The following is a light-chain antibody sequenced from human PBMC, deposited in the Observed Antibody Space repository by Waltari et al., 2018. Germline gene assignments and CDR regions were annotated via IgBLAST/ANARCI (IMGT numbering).Light chain of an antibody. Sequence: EVVLTQSPATLSLSPGERATLSCSASQSVSYYLAWYQQKPGQAPRLLIYDASNSATGIPARFSGSGSGTDFTLTISSLEPEDFAVYYCQQRTNWPLTFGGGTKVEI. V-gene: IGKV3-11*01. J-gene: IGKJ4*01. CDR2: DAS. CDR3: QQRTNWPLT. CDR1: QSVSYY.